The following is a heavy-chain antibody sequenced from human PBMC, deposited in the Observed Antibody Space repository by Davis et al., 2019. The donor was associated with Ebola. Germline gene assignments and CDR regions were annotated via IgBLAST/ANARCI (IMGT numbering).Heavy chain of an antibody. V-gene: IGHV3-30*18. J-gene: IGHJ1*01. Sequence: PGGSLRLSCVGSGFTFSDYGIHWVRQAPGKGLEWVAVISHDGSYKGCVDSVKGRFTISRDNSKNTVYLQMTSLRSDDTALYYCAKDRSVYTYGRDFWGQGTLVAVTS. CDR1: GFTFSDYG. CDR2: ISHDGSYK. CDR3: AKDRSVYTYGRDF. D-gene: IGHD2-8*01.